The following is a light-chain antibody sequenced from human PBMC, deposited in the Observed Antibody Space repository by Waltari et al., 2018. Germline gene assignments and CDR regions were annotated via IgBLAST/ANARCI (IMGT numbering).Light chain of an antibody. J-gene: IGKJ4*01. Sequence: DRVTITCRASQGISNSLAWYQQKPGKVPKLLIYAASTLQSGVPSRFSGSGSGTDFTLTISSLQPEDVATYYCQKYDSALTFGGGTKVEI. CDR3: QKYDSALT. V-gene: IGKV1-27*01. CDR2: AAS. CDR1: QGISNS.